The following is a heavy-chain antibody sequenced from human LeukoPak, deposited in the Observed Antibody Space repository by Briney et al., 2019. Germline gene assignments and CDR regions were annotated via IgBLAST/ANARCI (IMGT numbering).Heavy chain of an antibody. V-gene: IGHV4-34*01. Sequence: PSETLSLTCAVYGGSFSGYYWSWIRQPPGKGLEWIGEINHSGSTNYNPSLKSRVTISVDTSKNQFSLKLSSVTAADTAVYYCAREGSPKYYYYYYYMDVWGKGTTVTVSS. CDR1: GGSFSGYY. J-gene: IGHJ6*03. CDR3: AREGSPKYYYYYYYMDV. D-gene: IGHD3-10*01. CDR2: INHSGST.